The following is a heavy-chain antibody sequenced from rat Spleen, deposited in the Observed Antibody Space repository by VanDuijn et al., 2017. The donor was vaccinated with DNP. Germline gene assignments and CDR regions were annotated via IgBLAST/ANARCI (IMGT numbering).Heavy chain of an antibody. D-gene: IGHD4-1*01. CDR3: ARGHGDY. J-gene: IGHJ2*01. CDR1: EFIFTNYG. V-gene: IGHV5-29*01. CDR2: ISYDGGST. Sequence: EVQLVESGGGLVQPGRSLKLSCTTSEFIFTNYGMAWVRQAPTKGLVWVASISYDGGSTSYRDSVKGRFTISRDNAKSTLYLQMNSLRSEDTATYYCARGHGDYWGQGVMVTVSS.